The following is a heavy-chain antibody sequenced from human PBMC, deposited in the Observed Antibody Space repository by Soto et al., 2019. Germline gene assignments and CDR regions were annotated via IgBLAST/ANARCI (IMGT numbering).Heavy chain of an antibody. D-gene: IGHD1-26*01. CDR1: GYTFTNYY. Sequence: ASVKVSCKASGYTFTNYYMHWVRQAPGQGLEWMGIINPSGGSTSYSQKFQGRVTMTRDTSTSTVYMELSSLRSEDTAVFYCARGGGNTGSYYGHVLDIWGQGTMVTVSS. V-gene: IGHV1-46*01. CDR3: ARGGGNTGSYYGHVLDI. J-gene: IGHJ3*02. CDR2: INPSGGST.